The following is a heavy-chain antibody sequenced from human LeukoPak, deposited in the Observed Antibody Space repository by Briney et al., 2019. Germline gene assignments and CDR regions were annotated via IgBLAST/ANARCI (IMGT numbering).Heavy chain of an antibody. CDR2: IIPIFGTA. D-gene: IGHD6-19*01. CDR3: ARGSRTGWYYFDY. V-gene: IGHV1-69*06. Sequence: SVKVSCKASGGTFSSYALSWVRQAPGQGLEWMGGIIPIFGTANYAQKFQVRVTITADTSTSTAYMELSSLRSDDTAVYYCARGSRTGWYYFDYWGQGTLVTVSS. CDR1: GGTFSSYA. J-gene: IGHJ4*02.